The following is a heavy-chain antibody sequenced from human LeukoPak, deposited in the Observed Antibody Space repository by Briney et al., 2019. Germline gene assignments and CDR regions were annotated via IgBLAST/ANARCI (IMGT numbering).Heavy chain of an antibody. D-gene: IGHD3-10*01. CDR1: GFTFSCYA. CDR2: ISGSGHNT. V-gene: IGHV3-23*01. CDR3: AKWREGTMVYFDY. Sequence: GGPLRLSCAASGFTFSCYAMTWVRQAPGKGLEWVSAISGSGHNTYYADSVKGRFTISRDNSKNTVYLQMNSLRAEDTALYYCAKWREGTMVYFDYWGQGTLVTVSS. J-gene: IGHJ4*02.